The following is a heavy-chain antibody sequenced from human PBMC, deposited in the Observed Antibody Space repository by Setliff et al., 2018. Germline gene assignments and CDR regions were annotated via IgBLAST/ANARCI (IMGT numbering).Heavy chain of an antibody. CDR2: IIPIFGTA. CDR1: GGTFSSYA. Sequence: ASVKVSCKASGGTFSSYAISWVRQAPGQGLEWMGRIIPIFGTANYAQKFQGRVTITADESTSTAYMELSSLGSEDTAVYYCASSRDYNFWSGYYSPLDYWGQGTLVTVSS. CDR3: ASSRDYNFWSGYYSPLDY. V-gene: IGHV1-69*13. D-gene: IGHD3-3*01. J-gene: IGHJ4*02.